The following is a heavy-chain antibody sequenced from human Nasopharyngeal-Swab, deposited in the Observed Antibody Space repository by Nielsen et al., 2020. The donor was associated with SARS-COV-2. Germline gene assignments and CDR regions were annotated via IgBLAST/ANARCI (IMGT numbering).Heavy chain of an antibody. CDR1: GGSFSGYY. D-gene: IGHD6-6*01. J-gene: IGHJ4*02. Sequence: SQTLSLTCAVYGGSFSGYYWSWIRQPPGKGLEWIGEINHSGSTNYNPSLKSRVTISVDTSKNRFSLKLSSVTAADTAVYYCAREYSSSSALLDYWGQGTLVTVSS. CDR3: AREYSSSSALLDY. CDR2: INHSGST. V-gene: IGHV4-34*01.